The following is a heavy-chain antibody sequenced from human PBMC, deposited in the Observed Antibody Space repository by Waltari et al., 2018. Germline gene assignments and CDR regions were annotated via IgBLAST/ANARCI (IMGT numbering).Heavy chain of an antibody. CDR1: GFTFDDYA. J-gene: IGHJ4*02. CDR3: ARGKDVTGIYYFDY. CDR2: ISWNSGSM. Sequence: EVQLVESGGGLVQPGRSLRLSCAGSGFTFDDYAMHWVRQVPGKGLEWVSGISWNSGSMVYADSVKGRFTISRDNAKNSLYLQMNSLRPEDMALYYCARGKDVTGIYYFDYCGQGTLVTVSS. D-gene: IGHD2-21*02. V-gene: IGHV3-9*03.